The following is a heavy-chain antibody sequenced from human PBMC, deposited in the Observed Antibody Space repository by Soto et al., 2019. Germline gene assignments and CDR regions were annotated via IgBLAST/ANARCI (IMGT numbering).Heavy chain of an antibody. J-gene: IGHJ4*02. V-gene: IGHV1-24*01. CDR1: GYTFSSYG. D-gene: IGHD5-12*01. CDR2: FDPEDGET. Sequence: ASVKVSFKASGYTFSSYGISRVRQAPGKGLEWMGGFDPEDGETIYAQKFQGRVTMTEDTSTDTAYMELSSLRSEDTAVYYCATDRGGYDYNFDYWGQGTLVTVSS. CDR3: ATDRGGYDYNFDY.